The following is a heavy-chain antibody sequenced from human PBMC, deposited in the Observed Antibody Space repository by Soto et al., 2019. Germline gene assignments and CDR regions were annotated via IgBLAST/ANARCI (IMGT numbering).Heavy chain of an antibody. J-gene: IGHJ4*02. Sequence: SETLSLTCTVSGGSISSGDYYWSWIRQPPGKGLEWIGYIYYSGSTYYNPSLKSRVTISVGTSKNQFSLKLSSVTAADTAVYYCASAYYYDSSGYYLGFDYWGQGTLVTVSS. CDR2: IYYSGST. CDR3: ASAYYYDSSGYYLGFDY. V-gene: IGHV4-30-4*01. CDR1: GGSISSGDYY. D-gene: IGHD3-22*01.